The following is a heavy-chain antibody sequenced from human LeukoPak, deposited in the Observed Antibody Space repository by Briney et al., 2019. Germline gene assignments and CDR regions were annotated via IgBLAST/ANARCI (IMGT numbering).Heavy chain of an antibody. J-gene: IGHJ3*02. Sequence: ASVKVSCKASGYTFTGYYMHWVRQAPGQGLEWMGWINPNSGGTNYAQKFQGRVTMTRDTSISTAYMELSRLRSDDTAVYYCAREHLRYFDWLFDAFDIWGQGTMVTVSS. CDR1: GYTFTGYY. D-gene: IGHD3-9*01. V-gene: IGHV1-2*02. CDR3: AREHLRYFDWLFDAFDI. CDR2: INPNSGGT.